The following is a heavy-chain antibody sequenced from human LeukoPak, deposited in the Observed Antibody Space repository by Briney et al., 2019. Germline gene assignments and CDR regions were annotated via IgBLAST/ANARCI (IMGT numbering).Heavy chain of an antibody. CDR1: GFTFDDYG. CDR2: INWNGGST. Sequence: GGSLRLSCAASGFTFDDYGMSWVRQAPGKGLEWISGINWNGGSTGYADSVKGRFTIFRDNAKNSLYLQMNSLRAEDTALYYCARTTVTVTTGNFDYWGQEPWSPSPQ. J-gene: IGHJ4*01. D-gene: IGHD4-11*01. V-gene: IGHV3-20*04. CDR3: ARTTVTVTTGNFDY.